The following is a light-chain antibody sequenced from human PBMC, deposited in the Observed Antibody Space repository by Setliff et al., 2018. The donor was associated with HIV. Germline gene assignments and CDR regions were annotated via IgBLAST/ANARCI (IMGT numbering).Light chain of an antibody. V-gene: IGLV2-14*03. Sequence: QSALTQPASVSGSPGQSITISCTGTSSDVGVYNFVSWYQQHPGKAPKLIIYDISNRPSGVSYRFSASKSGNTASLTISGLQAEDEADYYRSSYTSSNTYVFGTGTKVTVL. CDR1: SSDVGVYNF. J-gene: IGLJ1*01. CDR3: SSYTSSNTYV. CDR2: DIS.